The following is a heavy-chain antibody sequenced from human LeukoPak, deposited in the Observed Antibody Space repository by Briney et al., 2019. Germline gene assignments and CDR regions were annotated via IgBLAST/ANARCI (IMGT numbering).Heavy chain of an antibody. CDR2: INDSGST. D-gene: IGHD2-2*01. J-gene: IGHJ4*02. CDR3: ARGQYCSTTTCYSARRYFDF. V-gene: IGHV4-34*01. CDR1: GGAFSNYF. Sequence: SETLSLTCAVSGGAFSNYFWTWIRQPPGKGLEWIAEINDSGSTNSNSSLRSRVAISLDTSKNQSSLRLTSVTAADTAVYYCARGQYCSTTTCYSARRYFDFWGQGTLVTVSS.